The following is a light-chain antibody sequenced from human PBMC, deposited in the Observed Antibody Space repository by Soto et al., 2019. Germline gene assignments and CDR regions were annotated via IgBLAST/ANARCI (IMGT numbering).Light chain of an antibody. Sequence: DIQMTQSPSTLSASVGDRVTITCRASQSISSWLAWYQQKSGKAPQLLIYDATTSESGVPSRFSGSGSGTEFTLTIRSLQPDDFATYFCQQYNSYSRTFGQGTKVEIK. CDR2: DAT. CDR3: QQYNSYSRT. J-gene: IGKJ1*01. CDR1: QSISSW. V-gene: IGKV1-5*01.